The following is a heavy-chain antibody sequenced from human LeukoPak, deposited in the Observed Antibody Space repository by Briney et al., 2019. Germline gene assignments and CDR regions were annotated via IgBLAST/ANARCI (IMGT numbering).Heavy chain of an antibody. D-gene: IGHD3-22*01. CDR1: GGSISGYY. CDR2: VHYSGST. J-gene: IGHJ4*01. V-gene: IGHV4-59*08. Sequence: SETLSLTCTVSGGSISGYYYYWIRQPPGKGLEWIGYVHYSGSTNYNPSLKSRLTISIDKSKNQISLNLTSVTAADTAVYFCARHRDYYDTWGHGTLVTVSS. CDR3: ARHRDYYDT.